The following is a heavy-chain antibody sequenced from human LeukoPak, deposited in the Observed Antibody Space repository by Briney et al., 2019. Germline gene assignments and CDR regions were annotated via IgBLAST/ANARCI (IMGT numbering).Heavy chain of an antibody. CDR2: MNPNSGNT. V-gene: IGHV1-8*01. D-gene: IGHD5-24*01. J-gene: IGHJ3*01. CDR3: ARVRDGYNDAYDV. Sequence: GASVKVSCKASGFTFTSYYIHWVRQAPGQGLEWMGWMNPNSGNTGYAQKFQGRVTMTRNTSISTAYMELSSLRSDDTAVYYCARVRDGYNDAYDVWGQGTMVTVPS. CDR1: GFTFTSYY.